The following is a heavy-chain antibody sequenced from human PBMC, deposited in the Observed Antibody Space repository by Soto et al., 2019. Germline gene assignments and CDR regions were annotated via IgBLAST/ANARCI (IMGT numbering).Heavy chain of an antibody. D-gene: IGHD3-22*01. V-gene: IGHV1-69*13. CDR2: IIPIFGTA. CDR1: GGTFSSYA. Sequence: SVKVSCKASGGTFSSYAISWVRQAPGQGLEWMGGIIPIFGTANYAQKFQGRVTITADESTSTAYMELSSLRSEDTAVYYCARDMQTVYYYDSSGYSYYWGQGTLVTVSS. CDR3: ARDMQTVYYYDSSGYSYY. J-gene: IGHJ4*02.